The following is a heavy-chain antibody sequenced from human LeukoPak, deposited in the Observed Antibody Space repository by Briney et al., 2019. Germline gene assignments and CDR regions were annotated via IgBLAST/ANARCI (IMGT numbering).Heavy chain of an antibody. CDR3: ARGYYYDSSGYYSVDY. CDR2: IWYDGSNK. D-gene: IGHD3-22*01. CDR1: GFTFSNYG. J-gene: IGHJ4*02. Sequence: PGGSLRLSCAASGFTFSNYGMHWVRQAPGKGLEWVAVIWYDGSNKYYADSVKGRLTISRDNTKNTLNLQMNSLRAEDTAVYYCARGYYYDSSGYYSVDYWGQGTLVTVSS. V-gene: IGHV3-33*01.